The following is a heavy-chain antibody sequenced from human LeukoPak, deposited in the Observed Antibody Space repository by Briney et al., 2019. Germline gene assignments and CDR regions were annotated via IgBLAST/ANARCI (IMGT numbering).Heavy chain of an antibody. CDR3: ARDVWFGETGYYYGMDV. Sequence: GASVKVSCKASGYTFTSYYMHWVRQAPGQGLEWMGIINPSGGSTSYAQKFQGRVTMTRDTSTSTVYMELSSLRSEDTAVYYCARDVWFGETGYYYGMDVWGQGTTVTVSS. CDR2: INPSGGST. V-gene: IGHV1-46*01. J-gene: IGHJ6*02. CDR1: GYTFTSYY. D-gene: IGHD3-10*01.